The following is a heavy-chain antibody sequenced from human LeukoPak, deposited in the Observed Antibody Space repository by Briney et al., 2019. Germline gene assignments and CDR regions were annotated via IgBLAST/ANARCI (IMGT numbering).Heavy chain of an antibody. CDR3: ARGVDSSGWRRYYFDY. J-gene: IGHJ4*02. CDR1: GGSISSYY. V-gene: IGHV4-59*01. D-gene: IGHD6-19*01. CDR2: IYYSGST. Sequence: PSENLSLTCTVSGGSISSYYWSWIRQPPGKGLEWIGYIYYSGSTNYNPSLKSRVTISVDTSKNQFSLKLSSVTAADTAVYYCARGVDSSGWRRYYFDYWGQGTLVTVSS.